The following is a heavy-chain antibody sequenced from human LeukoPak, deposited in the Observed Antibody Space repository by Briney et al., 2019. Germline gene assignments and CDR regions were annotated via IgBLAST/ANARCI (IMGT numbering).Heavy chain of an antibody. CDR3: ARANSFWACFDY. Sequence: GGSLRLSCAASGFTVSSNYMSWVRQAPGKGLEWVSYISSSGSTIYYADSVKGRFTISRDNAKNSLYLQMNSLRAEDTAVYYCARANSFWACFDYWGQGTLVTVSS. CDR1: GFTVSSNY. CDR2: ISSSGSTI. V-gene: IGHV3-11*04. D-gene: IGHD3-16*01. J-gene: IGHJ4*02.